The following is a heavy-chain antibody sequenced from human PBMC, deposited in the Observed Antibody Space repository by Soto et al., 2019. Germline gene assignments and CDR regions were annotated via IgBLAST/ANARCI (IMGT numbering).Heavy chain of an antibody. J-gene: IGHJ1*01. CDR1: GFTFSSYA. CDR3: ARGGDSSGYYYWYFQH. V-gene: IGHV3-30-3*01. CDR2: ISYDGSNK. Sequence: QVQLVESGGGVVQPGRSLRLSCAASGFTFSSYAMHWVRQAPGKGLEWVAVISYDGSNKYYADSVKGRFTISRDNSKNTLYLQMNSLRAEDTDVYYCARGGDSSGYYYWYFQHWGQGTLVTVSS. D-gene: IGHD3-22*01.